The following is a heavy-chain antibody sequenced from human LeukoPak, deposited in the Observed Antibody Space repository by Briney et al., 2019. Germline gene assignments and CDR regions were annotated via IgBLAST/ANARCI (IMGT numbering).Heavy chain of an antibody. V-gene: IGHV3-30-3*01. CDR1: GFTFSSYA. CDR3: ARDPYSSSSGILFDY. Sequence: PGRSLRLSCAASGFTFSSYAMHWVRQPPGKGLEWVAVISYDGSNKYYADSVKGRFTISRDNSKNTLYLQMNSLSAEDTAVYYCARDPYSSSSGILFDYWGQGTLVPVSS. J-gene: IGHJ4*02. D-gene: IGHD6-6*01. CDR2: ISYDGSNK.